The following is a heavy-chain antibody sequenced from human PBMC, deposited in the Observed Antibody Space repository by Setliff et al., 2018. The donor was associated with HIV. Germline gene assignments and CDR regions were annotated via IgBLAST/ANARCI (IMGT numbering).Heavy chain of an antibody. Sequence: LRLSCAASGFTFSTYWMTWVRQAPGKGLEWVANIKQDESEEWYADSVKGRFTISRDNTKNSLYLQMNSLRPEDSALYYCVREGSVGGRYYYYMNLWGKGTTVTVSS. J-gene: IGHJ6*03. CDR2: IKQDESEE. CDR3: VREGSVGGRYYYYMNL. V-gene: IGHV3-7*03. D-gene: IGHD6-19*01. CDR1: GFTFSTYW.